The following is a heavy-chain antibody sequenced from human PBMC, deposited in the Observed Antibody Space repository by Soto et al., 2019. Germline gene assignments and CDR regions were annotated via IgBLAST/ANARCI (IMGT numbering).Heavy chain of an antibody. Sequence: QVQLVESGGGVVQPGRSLRLSCAASGFTFSSYGMHWVRQAPGKGLEWVAVISYDGSNKYYADSVKGRFTISRDNSKNTLYLQMKSLRAEDTAVYYCAKDRGIVVVPAAIDFDYWGQGTLVTVSS. CDR3: AKDRGIVVVPAAIDFDY. D-gene: IGHD2-2*02. CDR1: GFTFSSYG. CDR2: ISYDGSNK. V-gene: IGHV3-30*18. J-gene: IGHJ4*02.